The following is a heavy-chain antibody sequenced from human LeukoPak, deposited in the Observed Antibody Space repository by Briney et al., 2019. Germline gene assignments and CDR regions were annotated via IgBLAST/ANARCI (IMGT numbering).Heavy chain of an antibody. CDR1: GGSISSGSYY. CDR2: IYTSGST. Sequence: PSETLSLTCTVSGGSISSGSYYWSWIRQPAGKGLEWIGRIYTSGSTNYNPSLKSRVTISVDTSKNQFSLKLSSVTAADTAVYYCARAGNTPRSWYYMDVWGKGTTVTVSS. D-gene: IGHD2/OR15-2a*01. CDR3: ARAGNTPRSWYYMDV. J-gene: IGHJ6*03. V-gene: IGHV4-61*02.